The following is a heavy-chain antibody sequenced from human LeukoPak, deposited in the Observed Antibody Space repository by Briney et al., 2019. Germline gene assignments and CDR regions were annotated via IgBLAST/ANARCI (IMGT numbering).Heavy chain of an antibody. CDR3: AKGGGRSNSWRFDY. J-gene: IGHJ4*02. D-gene: IGHD6-13*01. V-gene: IGHV3-23*01. CDR2: ISGSGGST. CDR1: GFTFSSYA. Sequence: QTGGSLRLSCAASGFTFSSYAMSWVRQAPGKGLEWVSAISGSGGSTYYADSVKGRFTISRDNSKNTLYLQMNSLRAEDTAVYYCAKGGGRSNSWRFDYWGQGTLVTVSS.